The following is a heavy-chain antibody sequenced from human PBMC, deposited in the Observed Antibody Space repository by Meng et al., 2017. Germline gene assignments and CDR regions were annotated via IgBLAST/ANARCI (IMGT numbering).Heavy chain of an antibody. CDR1: GYSISSGYY. D-gene: IGHD3-22*01. CDR2: IYHSGST. CDR3: ARAFDYYDSSGYRVDAFDI. Sequence: GSLRLSCTVSGYSISSGYYWGWIRQPPGKGLEWIGSIYHSGSTYYNPSLKSRVTISVDTSKNQFSLKLSSVTAADTAVYYCARAFDYYDSSGYRVDAFDIWGQGTRVTVSS. J-gene: IGHJ3*02. V-gene: IGHV4-38-2*02.